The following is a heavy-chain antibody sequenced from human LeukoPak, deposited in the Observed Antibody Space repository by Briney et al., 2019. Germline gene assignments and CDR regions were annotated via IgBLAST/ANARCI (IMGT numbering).Heavy chain of an antibody. D-gene: IGHD1-7*01. J-gene: IGHJ6*03. CDR1: GFTFSQNW. Sequence: GSLRLSRAASGFTFSQNWMTWVRQPPGKGLEWIGEINHSGSTNYNPSLKSRLTISLDTSKNQFSLNLRSVTAADTAVYYCARVRITGTTGYYYMDVWGKGTTVTVSS. CDR3: ARVRITGTTGYYYMDV. V-gene: IGHV4-34*01. CDR2: INHSGST.